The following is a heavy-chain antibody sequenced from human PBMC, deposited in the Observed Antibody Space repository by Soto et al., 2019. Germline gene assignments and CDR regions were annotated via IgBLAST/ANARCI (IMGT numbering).Heavy chain of an antibody. D-gene: IGHD1-26*01. CDR1: GFTLNTHW. CDR2: IYFDGITT. V-gene: IGHV3-74*01. J-gene: IGHJ4*02. CDR3: ARGGAMGVDY. Sequence: GGSLRLSCTASGFTLNTHWMHWVRQAPGKGLVWVSRIYFDGITTNYADSVKGRLTVSRDNAKNTVYLHVNTLRDEDTAVYYCARGGAMGVDYWGQGTLVTVSS.